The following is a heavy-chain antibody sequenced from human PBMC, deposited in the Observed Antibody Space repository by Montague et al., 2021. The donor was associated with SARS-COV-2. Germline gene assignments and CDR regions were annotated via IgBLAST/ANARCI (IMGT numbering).Heavy chain of an antibody. CDR3: ARASRSVVVIATALSEYFQH. CDR2: ITYDGSNK. CDR1: GFTFSSYA. J-gene: IGHJ1*01. D-gene: IGHD2-21*01. V-gene: IGHV3-30*04. Sequence: SLRLSCPASGFTFSSYAMRWVRQAPGKGLEWVAVITYDGSNKYYADSVKGRFTISRDNSKNTLYLQMNSLRAEDTAVYYCARASRSVVVIATALSEYFQHWGQGTLVTVSS.